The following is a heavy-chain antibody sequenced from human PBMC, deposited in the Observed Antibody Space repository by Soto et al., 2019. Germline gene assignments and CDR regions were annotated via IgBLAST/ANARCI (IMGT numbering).Heavy chain of an antibody. V-gene: IGHV4-4*02. D-gene: IGHD3-10*01. CDR3: ARAPFEAQHYYGSGNWYDP. Sequence: SETLSLTCAVSSGSISSSNWWSWVRQPPGKGLEWIGEVYHSGSTNYNPSLKSRVTISVDKSKNQFSLKLSSVTAADTAVYYCARAPFEAQHYYGSGNWYDPWGQGTLVTVSS. CDR1: SGSISSSNW. CDR2: VYHSGST. J-gene: IGHJ5*02.